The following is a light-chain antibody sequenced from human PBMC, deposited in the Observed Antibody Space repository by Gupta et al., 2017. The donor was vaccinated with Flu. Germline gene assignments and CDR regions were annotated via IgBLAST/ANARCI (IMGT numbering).Light chain of an antibody. CDR3: SSHAGRVTWV. J-gene: IGLJ1*01. Sequence: QSAPTQPRSLSGSPGQSVTIPCAGASNDVGGSNRLSWYQQRPGKAPKLILYYVTERPSGVPDRFSGSKSGNTASLTISGLQADDETDYYCSSHAGRVTWVFGTGTTVTVL. CDR2: YVT. V-gene: IGLV2-11*01. CDR1: SNDVGGSNR.